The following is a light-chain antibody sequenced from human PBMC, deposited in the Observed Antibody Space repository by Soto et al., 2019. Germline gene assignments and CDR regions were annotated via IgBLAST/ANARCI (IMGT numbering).Light chain of an antibody. CDR1: SSDVGNYDY. J-gene: IGLJ1*01. CDR3: SSYSISTAYL. V-gene: IGLV2-14*01. Sequence: QSALTQPASVSGSPGQSITISCTGTSSDVGNYDYVSWYQLHPGKAPKLMVFEVSNRPSGVSYRFSGSKSGNTASLTISGLQAEDEADYFCSSYSISTAYLFGTGTKVTLL. CDR2: EVS.